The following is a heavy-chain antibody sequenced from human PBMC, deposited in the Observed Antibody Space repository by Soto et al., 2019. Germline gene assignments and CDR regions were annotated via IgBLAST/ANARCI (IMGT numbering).Heavy chain of an antibody. V-gene: IGHV3-30*02. Sequence: PGGSLRLSCAMSGLTFSNFGMHWVRQAPGKRLEWVALLSPDGNNQYYGDSVKGRFTISRDTSKNTLYLQMSSLRPDDTAVYYCAKDGYHATFDVWGQGTKVTVSS. D-gene: IGHD5-12*01. CDR2: LSPDGNNQ. CDR3: AKDGYHATFDV. J-gene: IGHJ3*01. CDR1: GLTFSNFG.